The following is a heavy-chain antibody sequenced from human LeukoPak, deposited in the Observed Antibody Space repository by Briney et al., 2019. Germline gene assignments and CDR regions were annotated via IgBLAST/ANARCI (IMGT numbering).Heavy chain of an antibody. CDR2: INHSGST. D-gene: IGHD1-26*01. CDR3: ARGDPLYVVGATRGAFDI. V-gene: IGHV4-34*01. CDR1: GGSFSGYY. J-gene: IGHJ3*02. Sequence: SETLSLTCAVYGGSFSGYYWSWIRQPPGKGLEWIGEINHSGSTNYNPSLKSRVTISVDTSKNQFSLKLSSVTAADTAVYYCARGDPLYVVGATRGAFDIWAKGQWSPSLQ.